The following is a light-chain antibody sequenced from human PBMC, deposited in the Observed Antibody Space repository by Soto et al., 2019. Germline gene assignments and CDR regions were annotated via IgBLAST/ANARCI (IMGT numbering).Light chain of an antibody. Sequence: DIQMTQSPSTLSASVGDRVTITCRASQSITTWLAWYQQKPGKAPKLLIYDVSNLESGVPSRFSGSGSGTEFTLTITSLQPEDFAFYYCQQYDSSRTFGQGTKVDIK. CDR3: QQYDSSRT. CDR2: DVS. V-gene: IGKV1-5*01. CDR1: QSITTW. J-gene: IGKJ1*01.